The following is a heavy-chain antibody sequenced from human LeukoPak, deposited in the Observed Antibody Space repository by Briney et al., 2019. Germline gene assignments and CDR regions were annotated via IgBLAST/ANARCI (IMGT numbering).Heavy chain of an antibody. J-gene: IGHJ3*02. Sequence: SQTLSLTRTVSGGSISSGDYYWSWIRQPPGKGLEWIGYIYYSGTTYYNLSLKSRVTISVDRSKNQFSLKLSSVTAAGTAVYYCARGSRNYETFDIWGHGTMVTVSS. CDR1: GGSISSGDYY. V-gene: IGHV4-30-4*01. CDR2: IYYSGTT. CDR3: ARGSRNYETFDI. D-gene: IGHD1-7*01.